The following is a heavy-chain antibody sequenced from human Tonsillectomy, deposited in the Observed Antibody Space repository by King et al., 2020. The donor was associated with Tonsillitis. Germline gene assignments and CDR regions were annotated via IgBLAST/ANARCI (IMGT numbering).Heavy chain of an antibody. Sequence: QLVQSGGGLVKPGGSLRLSCAASGFTFSGYSMNWVRQAPGKGLEWVSSISSSSSYINYADSVKGRFTISRDNAKKSLYLQMNSLRAEDTAMYYCGSDPKGYCSHGTCYSGRVIDYWRQGTLVTVSS. D-gene: IGHD2-15*01. J-gene: IGHJ4*02. V-gene: IGHV3-21*01. CDR2: ISSSSSYI. CDR1: GFTFSGYS. CDR3: GSDPKGYCSHGTCYSGRVIDY.